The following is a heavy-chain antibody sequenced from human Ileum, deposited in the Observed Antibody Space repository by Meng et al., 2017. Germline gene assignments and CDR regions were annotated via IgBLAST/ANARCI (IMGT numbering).Heavy chain of an antibody. D-gene: IGHD6-19*01. J-gene: IGHJ3*02. CDR2: IGSKPNNYAT. CDR1: GFTFSGSD. V-gene: IGHV3-73*01. CDR3: TIYTSGNI. Sequence: GESLKISCAVSGFTFSGSDMHWIRQASGKGLEWVGRIGSKPNNYATAYAAPLKGRFTISRDDSKNTAYLQMNSLKTDDTAVYYCTIYTSGNIWGQGTTVTVSS.